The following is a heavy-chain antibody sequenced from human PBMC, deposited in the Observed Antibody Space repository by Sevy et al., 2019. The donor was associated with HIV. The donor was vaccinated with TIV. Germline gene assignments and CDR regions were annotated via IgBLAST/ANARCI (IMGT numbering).Heavy chain of an antibody. CDR3: ARVYYYDYSGPGY. Sequence: ASVKVSCKASGYNLNNYYMHWVRQAPGQGLEWMGLFNPSGGSTSYAQKFQGRVTMTRDTSTSTLHMELSSLRSEDTAVYYCARVYYYDYSGPGYWGQGTLVTVSS. J-gene: IGHJ4*02. CDR1: GYNLNNYY. D-gene: IGHD3-22*01. CDR2: FNPSGGST. V-gene: IGHV1-46*02.